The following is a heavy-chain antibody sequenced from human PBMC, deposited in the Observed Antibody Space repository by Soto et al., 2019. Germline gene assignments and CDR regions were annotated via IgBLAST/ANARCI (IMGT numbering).Heavy chain of an antibody. V-gene: IGHV1-69*08. J-gene: IGHJ4*02. CDR3: AGDSGYSNYAFDF. Sequence: QVQLVQSGAEVKKPGTSVKVSCEASGGSVSSYTLSWVRQAPGQGLEWMGRIIPILGRANYAQKFQDRVTMTADKSTSTAYMELSSLRSEDTAVYFCAGDSGYSNYAFDFWGQGTLITVSS. CDR2: IIPILGRA. CDR1: GGSVSSYT. D-gene: IGHD4-4*01.